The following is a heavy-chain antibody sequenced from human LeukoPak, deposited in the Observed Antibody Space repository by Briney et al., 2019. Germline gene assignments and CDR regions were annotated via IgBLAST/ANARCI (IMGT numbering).Heavy chain of an antibody. D-gene: IGHD6-13*01. CDR2: ISGSGGST. Sequence: GPLRLSCAASGFTFSQFAVHWVRQAPGKGLEWVSAISGSGGSTYYADSVKGRFTISRDNSKNMLYLQMNSLRAEDTAVYYCAKDPLRDSSSWYFDYWGQGTLVTVSS. CDR3: AKDPLRDSSSWYFDY. J-gene: IGHJ4*02. V-gene: IGHV3-23*01. CDR1: GFTFSQFA.